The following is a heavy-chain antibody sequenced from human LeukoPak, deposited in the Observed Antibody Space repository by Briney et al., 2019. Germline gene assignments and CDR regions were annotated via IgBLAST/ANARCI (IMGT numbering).Heavy chain of an antibody. CDR1: GGSISSYY. Sequence: PSETLSLTCTVSGGSISSYYWSWIRQPPGKGLEWIGYNYYSGSTNYNPSLKSRVTISIDTSKNQFSLKLSSVTAADTAVYYCARTTTMVRGVIIDFDYWGQGTLVTVSS. V-gene: IGHV4-59*01. J-gene: IGHJ4*02. CDR2: NYYSGST. CDR3: ARTTTMVRGVIIDFDY. D-gene: IGHD3-10*01.